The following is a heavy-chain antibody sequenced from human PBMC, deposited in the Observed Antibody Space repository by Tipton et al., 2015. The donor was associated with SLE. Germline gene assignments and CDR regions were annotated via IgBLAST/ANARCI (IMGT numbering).Heavy chain of an antibody. Sequence: GLVKPSETLSLTCTVSGASISTYYWSWIRQPPGKGLEWIGYVSYSGSTNYNPSLKSRVTISVDTSKNQLSLKLSSVTAADTAVYYCASGILTGNAAFDIWGPGTMVTVS. CDR2: VSYSGST. CDR3: ASGILTGNAAFDI. D-gene: IGHD3-9*01. CDR1: GASISTYY. J-gene: IGHJ3*02. V-gene: IGHV4-59*12.